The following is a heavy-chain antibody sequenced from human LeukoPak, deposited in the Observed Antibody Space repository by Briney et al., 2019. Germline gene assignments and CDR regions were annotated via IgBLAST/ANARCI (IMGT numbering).Heavy chain of an antibody. Sequence: ASVKVSCKASGYTFTGYYMHWVRQAPGQGLEWMGWINPNSGGTNYAQKFQGRVTMTRDTSISTAYMGLSRLRSDDTAVYYCARFSLSSTVTTANFDYWGQGTLVTVSS. CDR3: ARFSLSSTVTTANFDY. J-gene: IGHJ4*02. V-gene: IGHV1-2*02. CDR2: INPNSGGT. D-gene: IGHD4-17*01. CDR1: GYTFTGYY.